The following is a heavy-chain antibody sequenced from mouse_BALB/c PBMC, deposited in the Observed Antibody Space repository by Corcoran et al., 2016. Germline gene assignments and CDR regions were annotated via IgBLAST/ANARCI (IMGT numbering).Heavy chain of an antibody. CDR1: GYTFTDYN. CDR3: TRWGITTFDY. J-gene: IGHJ2*01. CDR2: INPRSGGT. V-gene: IGHV1-18*01. Sequence: EVLLQQSGPELVKPGASVKIPCKASGYTFTDYNMDWVKQSHVKSLEWIGDINPRSGGTIYNQTFKGKATLTVDKSSSTAYMELRSLTSEDAAVYCCTRWGITTFDYWGQGTTVTVSS. D-gene: IGHD1-1*01.